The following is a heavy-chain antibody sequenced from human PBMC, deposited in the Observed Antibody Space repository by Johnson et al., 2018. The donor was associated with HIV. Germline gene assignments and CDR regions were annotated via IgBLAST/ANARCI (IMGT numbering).Heavy chain of an antibody. CDR1: GFTFSSYA. D-gene: IGHD4-23*01. Sequence: VQLVESGGGLVQPGGSLRLSCAASGFTFSSYAMSWVRQAPGTGLEWVSGISWNSVNIVYADSVKGRFPISRDNSKNTLYLQMNSLRAEDTAVYYCAKSHGKDHGGNSGGIDIWGQGTLVTDSA. CDR3: AKSHGKDHGGNSGGIDI. J-gene: IGHJ3*02. CDR2: ISWNSVNI. V-gene: IGHV3-23*04.